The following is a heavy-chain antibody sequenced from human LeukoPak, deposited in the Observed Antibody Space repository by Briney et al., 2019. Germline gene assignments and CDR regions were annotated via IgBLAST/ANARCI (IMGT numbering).Heavy chain of an antibody. CDR2: ISGSGGST. CDR1: GFTFSSYA. J-gene: IGHJ4*02. CDR3: ASLLDTAMVLDY. D-gene: IGHD5-18*01. Sequence: GGSLRLSCGAPGFTFSSYAMSWVRQAPGKGLEWVSAISGSGGSTYYADSVKGRFTISRDNSKNTLYLQMNSLRAEDTAVYYCASLLDTAMVLDYWGQGTLVTVSS. V-gene: IGHV3-23*01.